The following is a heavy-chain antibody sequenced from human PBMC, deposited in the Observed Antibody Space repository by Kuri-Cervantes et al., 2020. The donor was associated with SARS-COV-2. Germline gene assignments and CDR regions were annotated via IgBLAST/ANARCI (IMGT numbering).Heavy chain of an antibody. CDR1: GFTFSSYA. J-gene: IGHJ6*02. CDR2: ISGSGGST. D-gene: IGHD5-18*01. Sequence: GESLKISCAASGFTFSSYAMSWVRQAPGKGLEWVSAISGSGGSTYYADSVKGRFTISRDNSKNTLYLQMNSLRAEDTAVYYCARDSGSWIQLYYGMDVWGQGTTVTVSS. V-gene: IGHV3-23*01. CDR3: ARDSGSWIQLYYGMDV.